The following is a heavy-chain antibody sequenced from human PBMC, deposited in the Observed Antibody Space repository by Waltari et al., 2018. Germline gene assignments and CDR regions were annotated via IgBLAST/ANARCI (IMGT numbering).Heavy chain of an antibody. J-gene: IGHJ4*02. V-gene: IGHV3-23*04. CDR2: STASGYT. D-gene: IGHD3-9*01. CDR3: AKRWAIYYFEY. CDR1: GFTFKNFA. Sequence: EVQLVESGGGLVQPGGSLRLSCAASGFTFKNFAMSWVRQAPGKGHEWVSSSTASGYTFYADSVKGLFATSRDNYNNTLSLQMTSLRAEDTAVYYCAKRWAIYYFEYWGQGNLVTVSS.